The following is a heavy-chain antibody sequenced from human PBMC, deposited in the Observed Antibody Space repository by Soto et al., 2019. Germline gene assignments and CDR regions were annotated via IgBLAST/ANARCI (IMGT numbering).Heavy chain of an antibody. J-gene: IGHJ5*02. CDR1: GGTFSSYA. V-gene: IGHV1-69*01. CDR2: IIPIFGTA. Sequence: QVQLVQSGAEVKKPGSSEKVSCKASGGTFSSYAISWVRQAPGQGLEWMGGIIPIFGTANYAQKFQGRVTITADESTSTAYMELSSLRSEDTAVYYCARDRRLYCSSTCCHNWFDPWGQGTLVTVSS. CDR3: ARDRRLYCSSTCCHNWFDP. D-gene: IGHD2-2*01.